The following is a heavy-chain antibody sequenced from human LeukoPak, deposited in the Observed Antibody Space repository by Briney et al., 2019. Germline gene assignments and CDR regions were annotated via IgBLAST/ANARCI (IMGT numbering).Heavy chain of an antibody. CDR1: GYTFTSCG. CDR2: INPNSGGT. V-gene: IGHV1-2*02. CDR3: ARGEERWLQFAY. Sequence: ASVKVSCKASGYTFTSCGISWVRQAPGQGLEWMGWINPNSGGTNYARKFQGRVTMTRDTSISTAYMELSRLRSDDTAVYYCARGEERWLQFAYWGQGTLVTVSS. D-gene: IGHD5-24*01. J-gene: IGHJ4*02.